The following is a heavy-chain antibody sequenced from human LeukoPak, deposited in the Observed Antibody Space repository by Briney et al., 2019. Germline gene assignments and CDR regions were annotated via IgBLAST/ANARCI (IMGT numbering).Heavy chain of an antibody. D-gene: IGHD1-26*01. Sequence: PGGSLRLSCAASGFTLSTYGMSWVRQAPGKGLEWVSSISGSGGNTYYADSVKGRFTISRDNSKNTLHLQMNSLGAEDTAVYYCADSGNYLLNFDSWGQGTLVTVSS. CDR2: ISGSGGNT. CDR1: GFTLSTYG. CDR3: ADSGNYLLNFDS. J-gene: IGHJ4*02. V-gene: IGHV3-23*01.